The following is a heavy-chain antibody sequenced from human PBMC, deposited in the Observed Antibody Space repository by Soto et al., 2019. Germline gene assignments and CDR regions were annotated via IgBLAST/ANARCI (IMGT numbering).Heavy chain of an antibody. CDR2: ISGGGDNI. CDR1: GFTFSSYA. D-gene: IGHD3-10*01. Sequence: EVQLLESGGGLVQPGGSLRLSCAASGFTFSSYAMNWVRQAPGKGLEWVSSISGGGDNIHYADSVEGRFTISRDNSKNTPNLQMNSLRAEDTAVYYCAKDEEGSYFVSWFESWGQGTLVTVSS. V-gene: IGHV3-23*01. CDR3: AKDEEGSYFVSWFES. J-gene: IGHJ5*01.